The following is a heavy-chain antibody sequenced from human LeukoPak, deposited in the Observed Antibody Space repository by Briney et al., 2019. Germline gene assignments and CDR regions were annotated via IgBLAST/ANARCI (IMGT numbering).Heavy chain of an antibody. CDR2: ISSSSSYI. Sequence: GGSRRLSCAASGFTFSSYGMNWVRQAPGKGLEWVSSISSSSSYIYYADSVKGRFTISRDNAKNSLYLQMNSLRAEDTAVYYCARGDYDFWSGYRNLDYWGQGTLVTVSS. CDR1: GFTFSSYG. J-gene: IGHJ4*02. V-gene: IGHV3-21*01. CDR3: ARGDYDFWSGYRNLDY. D-gene: IGHD3-3*01.